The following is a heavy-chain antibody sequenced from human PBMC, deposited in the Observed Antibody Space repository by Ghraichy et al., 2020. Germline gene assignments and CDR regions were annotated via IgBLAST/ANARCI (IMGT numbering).Heavy chain of an antibody. J-gene: IGHJ5*02. D-gene: IGHD2-2*02. Sequence: GGSLRLSCAASGFTFSSYEMNWVRQAPGKGLEWVSYISSSGSTIYYADSVKGRFTISRDNAKNSLYLQMNSLRAEDTAVYYCARERLLCSTSCYTEGWFDPWGQGTLVTVSS. CDR1: GFTFSSYE. CDR2: ISSSGSTI. V-gene: IGHV3-48*03. CDR3: ARERLLCSTSCYTEGWFDP.